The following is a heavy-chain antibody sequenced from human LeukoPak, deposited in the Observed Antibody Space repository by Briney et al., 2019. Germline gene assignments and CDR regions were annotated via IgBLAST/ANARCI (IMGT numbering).Heavy chain of an antibody. CDR2: INWNGGST. V-gene: IGHV3-20*03. J-gene: IGHJ4*02. D-gene: IGHD6-19*01. CDR3: ARGWSVAGNFYFEY. CDR1: GFTFDDYG. Sequence: GGSLRLSSAASGFTFDDYGMSCVRQAPGKGLEWVSGINWNGGSTGYADSVKGRFTISRDNAKNSLYLQMNGLRAEDTALYYCARGWSVAGNFYFEYWGQGTLVTVSS.